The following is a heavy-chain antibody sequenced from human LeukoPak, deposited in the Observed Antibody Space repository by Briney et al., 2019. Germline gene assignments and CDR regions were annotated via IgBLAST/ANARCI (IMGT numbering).Heavy chain of an antibody. D-gene: IGHD3-22*01. CDR3: ARHGARSMIAIQFDY. V-gene: IGHV4-39*01. CDR1: GGSTSSTSYY. Sequence: PSETLSLTCTVSGGSTSSTSYYWGWIRQPPGKGLEWIGSIYYSGSTYYNPSLKSRVTISVDTSKNQFSLKLSSVTAADTAVYYCARHGARSMIAIQFDYWGQGTLVTVSS. CDR2: IYYSGST. J-gene: IGHJ4*02.